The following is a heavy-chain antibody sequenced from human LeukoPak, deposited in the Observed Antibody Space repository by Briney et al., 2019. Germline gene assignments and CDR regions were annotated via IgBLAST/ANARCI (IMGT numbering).Heavy chain of an antibody. CDR1: GFTFSSYW. CDR2: IKQDGSEQ. J-gene: IGHJ4*02. CDR3: ASEKLRCLSY. D-gene: IGHD4-17*01. V-gene: IGHV3-7*01. Sequence: GGSLRLSCAASGFTFSSYWMSWVRQVPGKGLEWVANIKQDGSEQYYVDSVKGRFTISRDNANNSLYLQMNSLRAEDTAVYYCASEKLRCLSYWGQGTLVTVSS.